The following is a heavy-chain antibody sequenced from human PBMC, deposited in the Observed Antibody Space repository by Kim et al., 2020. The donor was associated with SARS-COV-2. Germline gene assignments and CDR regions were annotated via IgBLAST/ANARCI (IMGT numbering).Heavy chain of an antibody. Sequence: GGSLRLSCAVSGFTFSDYYMSWLRQAPGKGLEWVAYIPNTGTSRFYADSVKGRFTISKDSTKDSLYLQMDSLRAEDTAVYYCARGGIRSYGFPFFDYWG. D-gene: IGHD3-16*02. CDR3: ARGGIRSYGFPFFDY. CDR2: IPNTGTSR. J-gene: IGHJ4*01. V-gene: IGHV3-11*01. CDR1: GFTFSDYY.